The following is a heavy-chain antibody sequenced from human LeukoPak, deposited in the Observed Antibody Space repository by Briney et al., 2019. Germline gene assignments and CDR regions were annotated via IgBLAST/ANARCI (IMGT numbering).Heavy chain of an antibody. CDR1: GFTFSSYW. D-gene: IGHD5-18*01. V-gene: IGHV3-74*01. CDR2: INSDGSST. Sequence: GGTLRLSCAASGFTFSSYWMHWVRRAPGKGPGWVSRINSDGSSTSYADSVKGRFTISRDNAKNTLYLQMNSLRAEDTAVYYCARDRGYGYLFDYWGQGTLVTVSS. CDR3: ARDRGYGYLFDY. J-gene: IGHJ4*02.